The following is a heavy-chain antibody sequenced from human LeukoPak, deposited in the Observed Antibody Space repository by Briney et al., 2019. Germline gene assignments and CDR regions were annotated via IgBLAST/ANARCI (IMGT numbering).Heavy chain of an antibody. CDR3: ARDLDGVWSIDY. D-gene: IGHD3-3*01. CDR2: MHSRDGGT. V-gene: IGHV1-46*01. CDR1: RYAFSTHH. J-gene: IGHJ4*02. Sequence: ASVKVSCKASRYAFSTHHIHWVRQAPGQGAAWMGIMHSRDGGTKYARQFQGRVTMTKDTSTTTVYMELNSLTSEDTALYYCARDLDGVWSIDYWGQGTLVTVSS.